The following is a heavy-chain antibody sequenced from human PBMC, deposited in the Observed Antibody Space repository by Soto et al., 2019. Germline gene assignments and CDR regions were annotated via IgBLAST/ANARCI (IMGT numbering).Heavy chain of an antibody. CDR3: ARHTMVRGVITMNNWFDP. V-gene: IGHV4-61*08. D-gene: IGHD3-10*01. CDR1: GGSISSGDYY. Sequence: SETLSLTCTVSGGSISSGDYYWSWIRQPPGKGLEWIGYIYYSGSTNYNPSLKSRVTISVDTSKNQFSLKLSSVTAADTAVYYCARHTMVRGVITMNNWFDPWGQGTLVTVSS. J-gene: IGHJ5*02. CDR2: IYYSGST.